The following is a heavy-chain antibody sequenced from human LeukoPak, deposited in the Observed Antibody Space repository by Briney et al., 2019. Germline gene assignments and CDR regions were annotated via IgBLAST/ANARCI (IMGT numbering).Heavy chain of an antibody. CDR1: GASISSSTYY. CDR2: IYSSGLT. J-gene: IGHJ4*02. V-gene: IGHV4-39*07. CDR3: ARGLVGLDY. Sequence: SETLSLTRTVSGASISSSTYYWAWIRQPPGKSLEWIGSIYSSGLTYYHPSLKSRLTISSDTSNNQFSLKLSSVTAADTAVYYCARGLVGLDYWGQGTLVTVSS. D-gene: IGHD2-21*01.